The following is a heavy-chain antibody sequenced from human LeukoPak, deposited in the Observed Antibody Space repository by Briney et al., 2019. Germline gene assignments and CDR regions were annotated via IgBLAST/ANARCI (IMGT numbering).Heavy chain of an antibody. CDR2: IKKTGSET. Sequence: GVSLRLSCAASGFTFSHFWMSRVRQAPGKGLEWVAYIKKTGSETYYVDSVKGRFTITRDNTRNSLFLQMYSLRAEDTAVYFCAREDGYCSGGNCYSYFDSWGQGTLVTVFS. V-gene: IGHV3-7*01. J-gene: IGHJ4*02. D-gene: IGHD2-15*01. CDR3: AREDGYCSGGNCYSYFDS. CDR1: GFTFSHFW.